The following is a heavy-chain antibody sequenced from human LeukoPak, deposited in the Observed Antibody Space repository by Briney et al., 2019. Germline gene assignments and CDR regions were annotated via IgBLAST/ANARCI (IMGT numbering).Heavy chain of an antibody. V-gene: IGHV1-69*05. CDR2: IIPIFGTA. CDR3: ARDRGSSWYPQDAFDI. D-gene: IGHD6-13*01. J-gene: IGHJ3*02. Sequence: ASVKVSCKASGGTFSSYAISWVRQAPGQGLEWMGGIIPIFGTANYAQKFQGRVTMTTDTSTSTAYMELRSLRSDDTAVYYCARDRGSSWYPQDAFDIWGQGQWSPSLQ. CDR1: GGTFSSYA.